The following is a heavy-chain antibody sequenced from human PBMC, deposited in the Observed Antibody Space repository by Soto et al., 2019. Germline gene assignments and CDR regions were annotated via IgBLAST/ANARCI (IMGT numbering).Heavy chain of an antibody. CDR2: IIPIFGTA. V-gene: IGHV1-69*12. CDR1: GGTFSSYA. Sequence: QVQLVQFGAEVKKPGSSVKVSCKASGGTFSSYAISWVRQAPGQGLEWMGGIIPIFGTANYAQKFQGRVTITADESTSTAYMELSSLRSEDTAVYYCARRYCSGGSCDNWFDPWGQGTLVTVSS. D-gene: IGHD2-15*01. J-gene: IGHJ5*02. CDR3: ARRYCSGGSCDNWFDP.